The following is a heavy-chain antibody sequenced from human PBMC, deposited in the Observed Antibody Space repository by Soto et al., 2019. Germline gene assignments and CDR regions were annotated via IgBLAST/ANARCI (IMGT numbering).Heavy chain of an antibody. Sequence: PQTLSLTCAVSGYSIRLDYYWGCSRQPPAKRLDWIGSSYPSGNTYYNPSLKRRVAISLDTSKNHFSLELTSVTAADTAVYYCARVKSAGRGGFAYWGLGTLVTVS. CDR1: GYSIRLDYY. CDR3: ARVKSAGRGGFAY. CDR2: SYPSGNT. J-gene: IGHJ4*02. D-gene: IGHD2-15*01. V-gene: IGHV4-38-2*01.